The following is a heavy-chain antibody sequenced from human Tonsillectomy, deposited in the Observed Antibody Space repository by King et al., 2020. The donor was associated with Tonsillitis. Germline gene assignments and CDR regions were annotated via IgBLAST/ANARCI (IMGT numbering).Heavy chain of an antibody. V-gene: IGHV4-39*01. Sequence: LQLQESGPGLVKPSETLSLTCTVSGGSISSSSYYWGWIRQPPGKGLEWIGSIYYSGSTYYNPSLKSRVTISVDTSKNQFSLKLSSVTAADTAVYYCAGTTALYSGSYYDYWGQGTLVTVSS. CDR3: AGTTALYSGSYYDY. CDR2: IYYSGST. D-gene: IGHD1-26*01. J-gene: IGHJ4*02. CDR1: GGSISSSSYY.